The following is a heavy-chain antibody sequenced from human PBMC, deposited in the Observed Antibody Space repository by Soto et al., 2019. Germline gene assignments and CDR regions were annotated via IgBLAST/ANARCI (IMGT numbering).Heavy chain of an antibody. D-gene: IGHD6-19*01. V-gene: IGHV3-9*01. CDR3: AKRGYSSGWDAFDI. CDR2: ISWNSGSI. Sequence: EVQLVESGVGLVQPGRSLRLSCAASGFTFDDYAMHWVRQAPGKGLEWVSGISWNSGSIGYADSVKGRFTISRDNAKNSLYLQMNSLRAEDTALYYCAKRGYSSGWDAFDIWGQGTMVTVSS. CDR1: GFTFDDYA. J-gene: IGHJ3*02.